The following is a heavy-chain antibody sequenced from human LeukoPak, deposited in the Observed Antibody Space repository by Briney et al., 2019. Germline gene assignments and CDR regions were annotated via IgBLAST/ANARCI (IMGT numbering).Heavy chain of an antibody. CDR3: ARGSRPRGYSYGYLVY. CDR1: GGSISSYY. J-gene: IGHJ4*02. Sequence: SETLSLTCTVSGGSISSYYWSWIRQPAGKGLEWIGRIYTSGSTNYNPSLKSRVTMSVDTSKNQFSLKLSSVTAADTAVYYCARGSRPRGYSYGYLVYWGQGTLITVSS. CDR2: IYTSGST. V-gene: IGHV4-4*07. D-gene: IGHD5-18*01.